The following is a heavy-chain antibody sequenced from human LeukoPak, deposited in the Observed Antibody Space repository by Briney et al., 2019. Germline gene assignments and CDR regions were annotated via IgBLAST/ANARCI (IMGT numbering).Heavy chain of an antibody. Sequence: QSGGSLRLSCAASGFTFSSYDMNWVRQAPGKGLEWVSYISSSGSAIYYADSVKGRFTISRDNAKNSLYLQMNSLRAEDAAVYYCARDRTFDIWGQGTMVTVSS. CDR1: GFTFSSYD. J-gene: IGHJ3*02. CDR2: ISSSGSAI. CDR3: ARDRTFDI. V-gene: IGHV3-48*03.